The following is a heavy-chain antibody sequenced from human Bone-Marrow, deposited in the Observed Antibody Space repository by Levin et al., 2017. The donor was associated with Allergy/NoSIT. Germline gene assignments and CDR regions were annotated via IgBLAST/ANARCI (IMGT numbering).Heavy chain of an antibody. CDR2: IKEDGSEK. Sequence: GESLKISCAASGFTFRRYWMSWVRQAPGKGLEWVANIKEDGSEKYYEDSVKGRFTISRDNGKNSLYLQMSSLRAEDTAVYYCANEGGGAFDFWGQGTLVTVSS. CDR1: GFTFRRYW. D-gene: IGHD3-16*01. V-gene: IGHV3-7*01. CDR3: ANEGGGAFDF. J-gene: IGHJ3*01.